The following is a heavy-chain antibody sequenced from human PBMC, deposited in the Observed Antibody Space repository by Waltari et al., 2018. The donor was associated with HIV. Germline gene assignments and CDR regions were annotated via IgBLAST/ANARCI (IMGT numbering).Heavy chain of an antibody. CDR2: ISYDGSNK. CDR3: ARDPYYYDSSGWEL. D-gene: IGHD3-22*01. J-gene: IGHJ4*02. V-gene: IGHV3-30*01. Sequence: QVQLVASGGGVVQPGGSLRLSCAASGFTFSRYAMHWVRLAPGKGLEWVAVISYDGSNKYYADSVKGRFTIARDNSKNTLYLQMNSLRAEDTAVYYCARDPYYYDSSGWELWGQGTLVTVSS. CDR1: GFTFSRYA.